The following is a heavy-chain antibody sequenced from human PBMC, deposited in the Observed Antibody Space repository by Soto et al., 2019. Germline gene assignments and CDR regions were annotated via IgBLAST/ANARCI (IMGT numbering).Heavy chain of an antibody. V-gene: IGHV3-23*01. CDR1: GFSISDYA. CDR2: ISDSGTKT. Sequence: GGSVSLSCSAFGFSISDYAKSWVRQAPGKGLEWVSSISDSGTKTFHADSVKGRFAISRDTSKNTVYTQMNNLRAEDTALYFCAKDGIRKDDYWGQGTVVTVSS. CDR3: AKDGIRKDDY. D-gene: IGHD2-21*01. J-gene: IGHJ4*02.